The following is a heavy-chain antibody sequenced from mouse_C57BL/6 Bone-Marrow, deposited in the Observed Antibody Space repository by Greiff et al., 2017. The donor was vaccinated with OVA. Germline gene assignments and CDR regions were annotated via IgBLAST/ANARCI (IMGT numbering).Heavy chain of an antibody. D-gene: IGHD2-1*01. CDR3: ARSYGNYLYYFDY. V-gene: IGHV1-80*01. CDR2: IYPGDGDT. CDR1: GYAFSSYW. Sequence: VQLQQSGAELVKPGASVKISCKASGYAFSSYWMNWVKQRPGKGLEWIGQIYPGDGDTNYNGKFKGKATLTADKSSSTAYMQLSSLTSEESAVYFCARSYGNYLYYFDYWGQGTTLTVSS. J-gene: IGHJ2*01.